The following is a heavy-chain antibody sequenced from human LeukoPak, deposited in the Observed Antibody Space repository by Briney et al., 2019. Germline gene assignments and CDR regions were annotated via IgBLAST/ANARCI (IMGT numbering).Heavy chain of an antibody. D-gene: IGHD6-19*01. CDR3: AGGSGWLIDY. Sequence: GGSLRLSCAASGFTFSSYAMSWVRQAPGKGLEWVSAISGSGGSTYYAASVKGRFTISRDNTKNSLYLQMSSLRAEDTAVYYCAGGSGWLIDYWGQGTLVTVSS. CDR1: GFTFSSYA. J-gene: IGHJ4*02. V-gene: IGHV3-23*01. CDR2: ISGSGGST.